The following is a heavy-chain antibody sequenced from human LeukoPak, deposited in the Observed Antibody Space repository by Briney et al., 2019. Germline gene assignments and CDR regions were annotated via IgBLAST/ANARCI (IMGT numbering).Heavy chain of an antibody. CDR2: ISGSGGST. CDR1: GLTFSNYA. D-gene: IGHD2-15*01. V-gene: IGHV3-23*01. CDR3: AKLESWYYFDY. Sequence: GGSLRLSCAASGLTFSNYAMSWVRQAPGKGLEWVSVISGSGGSTYYADSVEGRFTISRDNSKNTLYLQMNSLRAEDTAVYYCAKLESWYYFDYWGLGTLVTVSS. J-gene: IGHJ4*02.